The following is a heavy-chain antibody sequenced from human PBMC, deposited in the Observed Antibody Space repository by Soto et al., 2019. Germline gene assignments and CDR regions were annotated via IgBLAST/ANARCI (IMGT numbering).Heavy chain of an antibody. Sequence: PGGSLRLSCAASGFTFSSYAMHWVRQAPGKGLEWVAVISYDGSNKYYADSVKGRFTISRDNSKNTLYLQMNSLRAEDTAVYYCASWGYCSSTSCYSYYFDYWGQGPLVTVSS. CDR1: GFTFSSYA. D-gene: IGHD2-2*01. V-gene: IGHV3-30-3*01. J-gene: IGHJ4*02. CDR2: ISYDGSNK. CDR3: ASWGYCSSTSCYSYYFDY.